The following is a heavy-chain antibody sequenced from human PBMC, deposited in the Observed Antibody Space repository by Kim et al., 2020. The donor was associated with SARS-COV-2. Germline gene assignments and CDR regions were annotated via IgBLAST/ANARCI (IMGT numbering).Heavy chain of an antibody. CDR2: MNPNSGNT. J-gene: IGHJ6*02. CDR1: GYTFTSYD. D-gene: IGHD3-22*01. CDR3: ARGRAGITMIVVVIPIYSYGMDV. V-gene: IGHV1-8*01. Sequence: ASVKVSCKASGYTFTSYDINWVRQATGQGLEWMGWMNPNSGNTGYAQKFQGRVTMTRNTSISTAYMELSSLRSEDTAVYYCARGRAGITMIVVVIPIYSYGMDVWGQRTTVTVSS.